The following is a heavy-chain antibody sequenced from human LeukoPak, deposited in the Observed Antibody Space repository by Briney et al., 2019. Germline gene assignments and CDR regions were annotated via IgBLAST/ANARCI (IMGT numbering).Heavy chain of an antibody. CDR1: GGSISSSNYC. CDR3: ARPDSGTYVARAFDI. D-gene: IGHD1-26*01. V-gene: IGHV4-39*01. CDR2: IYYSGST. J-gene: IGHJ3*02. Sequence: PSETLSLTCTVSGGSISSSNYCWGWFRQPPGKGLEWIGSIYYSGSTYYTPSLKSRATISVDTSKNQFSLKLSSVTAADTAVYYCARPDSGTYVARAFDIWGQGTLVSVSS.